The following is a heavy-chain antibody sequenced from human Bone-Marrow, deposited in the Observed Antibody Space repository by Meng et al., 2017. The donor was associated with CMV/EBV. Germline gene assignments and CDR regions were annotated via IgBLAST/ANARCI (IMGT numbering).Heavy chain of an antibody. CDR2: IWYDGSNK. Sequence: GESLKISCAASGFTFSSYGMHWVRQAPGKGLEWVAVIWYDGSNKYYADSVKGRFTISRDNSKNTLYLQMNSLRAEDTAVYYCASQGSDYYYGMAVWGQGDTVNVYS. CDR1: GFTFSSYG. CDR3: ASQGSDYYYGMAV. V-gene: IGHV3-30*19. J-gene: IGHJ6*02. D-gene: IGHD3-10*01.